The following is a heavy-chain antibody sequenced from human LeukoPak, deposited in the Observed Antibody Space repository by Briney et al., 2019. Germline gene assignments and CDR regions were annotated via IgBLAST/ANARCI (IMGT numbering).Heavy chain of an antibody. Sequence: SETLSLTCTVSGGSISSSSYYWGWIRQPPGKGLEWIGSIYYTGSAYYNPSLKSRVTMSVDTSKNQFSLRLSSVTAADTAVYSCARHPERYSYFDYWGEGTLVTVSS. D-gene: IGHD5-18*01. J-gene: IGHJ4*02. V-gene: IGHV4-39*01. CDR3: ARHPERYSYFDY. CDR1: GGSISSSSYY. CDR2: IYYTGSA.